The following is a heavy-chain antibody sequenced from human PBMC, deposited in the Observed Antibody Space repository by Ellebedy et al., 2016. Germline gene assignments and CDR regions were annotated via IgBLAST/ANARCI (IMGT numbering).Heavy chain of an antibody. J-gene: IGHJ4*02. CDR3: ASARFDY. Sequence: GESLKISXAASGFDLTYHELNWVRQAPEKGLEWVASIRSDGIDLYYADSVRGRFAISRDNAKNSLYLQMDSLRAEDTGVYYCASARFDYWGQGALVTVPS. V-gene: IGHV3-21*01. CDR1: GFDLTYHE. CDR2: IRSDGIDL.